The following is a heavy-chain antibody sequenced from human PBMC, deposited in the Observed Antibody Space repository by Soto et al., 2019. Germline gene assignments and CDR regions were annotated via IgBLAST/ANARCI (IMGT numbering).Heavy chain of an antibody. CDR2: IYWRSNHM. CDR3: AKDILPGGLGY. Sequence: GRSLRLSCVASGITSNDQAMHWVRQAPGKGLEWVSGIYWRSNHMDYADSVKGRFTISRDNAKNSLYLQMNSLRVEDTAVYYCAKDILPGGLGYWGQGALVTVSS. V-gene: IGHV3-9*02. CDR1: GITSNDQA. J-gene: IGHJ4*02. D-gene: IGHD1-26*01.